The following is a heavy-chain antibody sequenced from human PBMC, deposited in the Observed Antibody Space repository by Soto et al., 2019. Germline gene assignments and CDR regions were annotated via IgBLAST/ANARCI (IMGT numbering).Heavy chain of an antibody. J-gene: IGHJ5*02. Sequence: ASVKVSCKASGYTFTRYTMNWVRQAPGQRLEWMGWINPDNGNTKSSQKFQDRVIITRDTSASTAYTDLSSLRSEDTAVYYCARGIATGQLDPWGQGTLVTVSS. CDR1: GYTFTRYT. CDR3: ARGIATGQLDP. V-gene: IGHV1-3*01. D-gene: IGHD2-15*01. CDR2: INPDNGNT.